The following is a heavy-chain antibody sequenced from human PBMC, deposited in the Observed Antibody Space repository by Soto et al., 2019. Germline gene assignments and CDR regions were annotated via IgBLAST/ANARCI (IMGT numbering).Heavy chain of an antibody. CDR1: GDSISTYY. Sequence: KTSETRSLTCPVSGDSISTYYWNWIRQPAGKALEWIGRIYTSGATNYNPSLRSRVTMSVDTSKNQFSLELSSVTPADTAVYYCARRASGSGRHFDNWGQGTLVTVSS. CDR3: ARRASGSGRHFDN. D-gene: IGHD3-10*01. V-gene: IGHV4-4*07. CDR2: IYTSGAT. J-gene: IGHJ4*02.